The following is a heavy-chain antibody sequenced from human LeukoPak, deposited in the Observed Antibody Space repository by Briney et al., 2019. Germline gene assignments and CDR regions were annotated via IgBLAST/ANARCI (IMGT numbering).Heavy chain of an antibody. Sequence: PGGSLRLSCAGSGFTVGTNYMSWVRQAPGRGLEWVSVVYSAGNTFYADSVKARFTISRDNPKNTLDLQMTSLRVEDTAIYYCARVLAVADVFDLWGQGTMVTVSS. D-gene: IGHD6-19*01. V-gene: IGHV3-66*01. CDR1: GFTVGTNY. J-gene: IGHJ3*01. CDR2: VYSAGNT. CDR3: ARVLAVADVFDL.